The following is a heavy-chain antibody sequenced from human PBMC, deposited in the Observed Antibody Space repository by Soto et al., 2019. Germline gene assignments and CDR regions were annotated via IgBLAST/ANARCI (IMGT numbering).Heavy chain of an antibody. V-gene: IGHV4-34*01. Sequence: SETLSLTCAVYGGSFSCYYWSWIRQPPGKGLEWIGEINHSGSTNYNPSLKSRVTISVDTSKNQFSLKLSSVTAADTAVYYCARGRNYYGSGSFLCWFDPWGQGTLVTVSS. CDR2: INHSGST. J-gene: IGHJ5*02. CDR1: GGSFSCYY. CDR3: ARGRNYYGSGSFLCWFDP. D-gene: IGHD3-10*01.